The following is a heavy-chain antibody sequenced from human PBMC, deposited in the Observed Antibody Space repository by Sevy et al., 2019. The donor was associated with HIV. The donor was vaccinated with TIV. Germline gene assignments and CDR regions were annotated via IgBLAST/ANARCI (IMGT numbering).Heavy chain of an antibody. J-gene: IGHJ4*02. Sequence: SETLSHTCTVSGDSISSYYWSWIRQPPGKGLEWVGYFYYSGITNYNPSVKSRVTISVDTSRNQISLKLSSVTAADTAVYYCARGIVAYYFDYWGQGTLVTVSS. D-gene: IGHD5-12*01. V-gene: IGHV4-59*01. CDR3: ARGIVAYYFDY. CDR1: GDSISSYY. CDR2: FYYSGIT.